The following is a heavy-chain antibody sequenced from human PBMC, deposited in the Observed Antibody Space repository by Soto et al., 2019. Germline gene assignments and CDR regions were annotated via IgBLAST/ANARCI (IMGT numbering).Heavy chain of an antibody. Sequence: QVQLVESGGGVVQPGRSLRLSCVASGFTFSSYAMHWVRQAPGKGLEWVAVISSDGSTKYDADSVKGRFIISRDNSKNTLCLQMNSLRAEDTAVYYCARADDFWSGSDYWGQGTLVTVSP. CDR3: ARADDFWSGSDY. V-gene: IGHV3-30-3*01. CDR2: ISSDGSTK. CDR1: GFTFSSYA. J-gene: IGHJ4*02. D-gene: IGHD3-3*01.